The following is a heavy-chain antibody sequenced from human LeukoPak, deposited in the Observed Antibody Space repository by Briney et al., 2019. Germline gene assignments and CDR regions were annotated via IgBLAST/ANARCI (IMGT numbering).Heavy chain of an antibody. CDR2: FDPEGGET. CDR1: GYTLTELS. D-gene: IGHD6-19*01. V-gene: IGHV1-24*01. J-gene: IGHJ5*02. CDR3: ATGGSGWYDWFDP. Sequence: SVKVSCKVSGYTLTELSMHWVRQAPGKGLEWMGGFDPEGGETIYAQKFQGRVTMTEDTSTDTAYMELSSLRSEDTAVYYCATGGSGWYDWFDPWGQGTLVTVSS.